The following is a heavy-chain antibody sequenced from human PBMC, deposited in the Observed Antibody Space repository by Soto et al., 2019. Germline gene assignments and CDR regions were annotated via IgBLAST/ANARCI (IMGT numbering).Heavy chain of an antibody. CDR3: ARLTVSRGFAY. CDR2: IYYSGST. D-gene: IGHD4-17*01. V-gene: IGHV4-39*01. Sequence: QLQLQESGPGLAKPSETLSLICTASGGSISSTSYYWGWIRQPPGKGLEWIGNIYYSGSTSYNSSLKSRVTISVDASKNQFSLKLSSVTAADTALYYCARLTVSRGFAYWGQGTLVSVSS. CDR1: GGSISSTSYY. J-gene: IGHJ4*02.